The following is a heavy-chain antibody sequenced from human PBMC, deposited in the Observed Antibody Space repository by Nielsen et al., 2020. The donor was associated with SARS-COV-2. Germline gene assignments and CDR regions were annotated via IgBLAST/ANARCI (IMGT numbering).Heavy chain of an antibody. Sequence: GSLRLSCTVSGGSISSSSYYWGWIRQPPGKGLEWIGSIYYSGSTYYNPSLKSRVTISVDTSKNQFSLKLSSVTAADTAVYYCGGSSWYLGEYYFDYWGQGTLVTVSS. CDR3: GGSSWYLGEYYFDY. CDR1: GGSISSSSYY. D-gene: IGHD6-13*01. V-gene: IGHV4-39*01. J-gene: IGHJ4*02. CDR2: IYYSGST.